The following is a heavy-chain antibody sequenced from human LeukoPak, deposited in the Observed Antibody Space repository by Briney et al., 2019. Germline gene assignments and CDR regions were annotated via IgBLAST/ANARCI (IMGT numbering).Heavy chain of an antibody. Sequence: GASVKVSCKASGYTFTSYDINWVRQATGQGLEWMGWMNPNSGNTGYAQKFQGRVTMTRNTSISTAYMELSSLRSEDTAVYYCARASRQLVRFDYYYYGMDVWGQGTTVTVSS. CDR1: GYTFTSYD. J-gene: IGHJ6*02. D-gene: IGHD6-13*01. CDR3: ARASRQLVRFDYYYYGMDV. CDR2: MNPNSGNT. V-gene: IGHV1-8*01.